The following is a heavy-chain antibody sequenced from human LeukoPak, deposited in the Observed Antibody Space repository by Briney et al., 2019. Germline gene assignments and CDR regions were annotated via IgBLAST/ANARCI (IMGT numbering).Heavy chain of an antibody. Sequence: SETLSLTCSVSGDSISGISYYWGWIRQPPGKWLEWIGKIYYSGSSYNNPSLESRVVISLDTSRNQFSLKLTSVTATDTAVYYCARQGAVGATGFDFWGQGILVTVSS. J-gene: IGHJ4*02. CDR1: GDSISGISYY. CDR2: IYYSGSS. D-gene: IGHD1-26*01. CDR3: ARQGAVGATGFDF. V-gene: IGHV4-39*01.